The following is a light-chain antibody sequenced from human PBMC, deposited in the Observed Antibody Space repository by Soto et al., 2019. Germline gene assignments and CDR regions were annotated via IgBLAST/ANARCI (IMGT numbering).Light chain of an antibody. CDR1: SSDVGGYNY. V-gene: IGLV2-11*01. CDR2: DVT. Sequence: QSVLTQPRSLSGSPGQSLTISCTGTSSDVGGYNYVSWYQQYPGQVPKLMIYDVTKRPSGVPDRFSGSKSGNTASLTISGLQAEDEADYYCCSHAGTYTYVFGTGTKVTVL. CDR3: CSHAGTYTYV. J-gene: IGLJ1*01.